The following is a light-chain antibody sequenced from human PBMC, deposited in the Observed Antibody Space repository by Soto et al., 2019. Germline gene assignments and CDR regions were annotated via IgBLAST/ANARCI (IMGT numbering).Light chain of an antibody. V-gene: IGLV1-44*01. J-gene: IGLJ1*01. CDR1: SSNIGTNA. CDR3: AAWDDSLNGYV. CDR2: NNN. Sequence: VLTQPPSASGTPGQRVTISCSGGSSNIGTNAVNWYQQPPGTAPKLLIYNNNQRPSGVPDRFSGSKSGTSASLAISGLQSEDEADYYCAAWDDSLNGYVFGTGTKVTVL.